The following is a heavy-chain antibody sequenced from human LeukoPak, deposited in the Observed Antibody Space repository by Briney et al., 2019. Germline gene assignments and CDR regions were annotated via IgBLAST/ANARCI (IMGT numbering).Heavy chain of an antibody. D-gene: IGHD2-2*01. V-gene: IGHV4-34*01. CDR2: INHSGST. Sequence: SETLSLTCAVYGGSFSGYYWSWIRQPPGKGLGWIGEINHSGSTNYNPSLKSRVTISVDTSKNQFSLKLSSVTAADTAVYYCARGGRYCSSTSCYGRYGMDVWGKGTTVTVSS. CDR1: GGSFSGYY. CDR3: ARGGRYCSSTSCYGRYGMDV. J-gene: IGHJ6*04.